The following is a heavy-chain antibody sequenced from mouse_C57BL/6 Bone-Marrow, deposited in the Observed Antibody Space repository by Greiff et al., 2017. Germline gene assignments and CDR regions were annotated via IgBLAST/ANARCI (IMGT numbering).Heavy chain of an antibody. CDR3: ARQAIYYGSGGFAY. CDR1: GYTFSSYW. D-gene: IGHD2-2*01. J-gene: IGHJ3*01. CDR2: ILPGSGST. V-gene: IGHV1-9*01. Sequence: VQGVESGAELMKPGASVKISCKATGYTFSSYWIEWVKQRPGHGLEWIGEILPGSGSTNYNEKFKGKATFTADTSSNTAYMQLSSLTSEDSAVYYCARQAIYYGSGGFAYWGQGTLVTVSA.